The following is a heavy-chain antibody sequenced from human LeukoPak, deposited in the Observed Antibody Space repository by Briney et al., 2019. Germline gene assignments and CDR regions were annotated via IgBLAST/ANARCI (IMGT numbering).Heavy chain of an antibody. CDR1: GFTFSSYA. V-gene: IGHV3-30-3*01. Sequence: GRSLRLSCAASGFTFSSYAMHWVRQAPGKGLEWVAVISYDGSNKYYADSVKGRFTISRDNSKNTLYLQMNSLRAEDTAVYYCARGRGYYGSGSYFDYWGQGTLVTVSS. D-gene: IGHD3-10*01. CDR2: ISYDGSNK. CDR3: ARGRGYYGSGSYFDY. J-gene: IGHJ4*02.